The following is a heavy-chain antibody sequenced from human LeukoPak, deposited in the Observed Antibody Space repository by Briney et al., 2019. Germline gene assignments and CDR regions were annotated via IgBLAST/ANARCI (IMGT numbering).Heavy chain of an antibody. V-gene: IGHV3-23*01. CDR2: ISGSGGST. CDR1: GFTFSSYA. CDR3: AKGRPRGPTYYYDSSGYCDAFDI. J-gene: IGHJ3*02. D-gene: IGHD3-22*01. Sequence: PGGSLRLFCAASGFTFSSYAMSWVRQAPGKGLEWVSAISGSGGSTYYADSVKGRFTISRDNSKNTLYLQMNSLRAEDTAVYYCAKGRPRGPTYYYDSSGYCDAFDIWGQGTMVTVSS.